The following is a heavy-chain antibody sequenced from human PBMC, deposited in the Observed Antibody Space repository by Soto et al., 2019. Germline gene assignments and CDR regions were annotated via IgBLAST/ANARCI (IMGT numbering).Heavy chain of an antibody. V-gene: IGHV1-69*12. J-gene: IGHJ6*02. Sequence: QVQLVQSGAEVKKPGSSVKVSCKASGGNFSSFAISWVRQAPGQGLEWMGGIIPIFGTANYAQKFQGRVTITADESTSTAYMALSSLRSEDTAVYYCARHVPAAGYYYGMDVWGQGTTVTVSS. D-gene: IGHD2-2*01. CDR2: IIPIFGTA. CDR3: ARHVPAAGYYYGMDV. CDR1: GGNFSSFA.